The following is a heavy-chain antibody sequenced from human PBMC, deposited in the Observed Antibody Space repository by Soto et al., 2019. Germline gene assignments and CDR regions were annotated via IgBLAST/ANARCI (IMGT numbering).Heavy chain of an antibody. CDR2: IFSNDEK. V-gene: IGHV2-26*01. J-gene: IGHJ2*01. CDR1: GFSLSNARMG. D-gene: IGHD5-18*01. Sequence: QVTLKESGPVLVKPTETLTLTCTVSGFSLSNARMGVSWIRQPPGKALEWLAHIFSNDEKSYSTSLKSRLTISXXNXKXXVVLTMTNMDPVDTATYYCARDLVPAGYNYGYFDLWGRGTLVTVSS. CDR3: ARDLVPAGYNYGYFDL.